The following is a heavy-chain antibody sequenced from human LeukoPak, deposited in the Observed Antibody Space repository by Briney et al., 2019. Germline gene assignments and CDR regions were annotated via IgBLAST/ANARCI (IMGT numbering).Heavy chain of an antibody. D-gene: IGHD3-22*01. CDR3: AKYPLSYYDSSGYRYFDY. V-gene: IGHV3-23*01. Sequence: GGSLRLSCAASGFTFNNYAMNWVRQAPGKGLEWVSGISGSGGSTYYADSVKGRFTISRDNSKNTLYLQMNRLRAADTAVYFCAKYPLSYYDSSGYRYFDYWGQGTLVTVSS. J-gene: IGHJ4*02. CDR2: ISGSGGST. CDR1: GFTFNNYA.